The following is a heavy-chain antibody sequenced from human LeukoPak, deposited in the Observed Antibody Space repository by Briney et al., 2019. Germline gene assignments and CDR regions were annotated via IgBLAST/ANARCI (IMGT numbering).Heavy chain of an antibody. CDR2: ISGSGGST. CDR1: GFTFSSYA. CDR3: ARDAAYFDSSGYYPDPLDY. D-gene: IGHD3-22*01. V-gene: IGHV3-23*01. Sequence: GGSLRLSCAASGFTFSSYAMSWVRQAPGKGLEWVSAISGSGGSTYYADSVKGRFTISRDNAKNSVYLQMNSLRAEDTAVYYCARDAAYFDSSGYYPDPLDYWGQGTLVSVSS. J-gene: IGHJ4*02.